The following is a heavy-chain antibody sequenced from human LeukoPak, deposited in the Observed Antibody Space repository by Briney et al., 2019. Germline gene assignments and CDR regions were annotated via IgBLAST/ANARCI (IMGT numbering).Heavy chain of an antibody. Sequence: SGTLSLTCAVSGGSISNENWWSWVRQPPGKGLEWIGEIHYRGGTNYNPSLRSRVTISVDTSKNQFSLEMTSVTAADTAVYYCATPNDAFNMWGQGTMVTVSS. CDR2: IHYRGGT. CDR3: ATPNDAFNM. J-gene: IGHJ3*02. V-gene: IGHV4-4*02. CDR1: GGSISNENW.